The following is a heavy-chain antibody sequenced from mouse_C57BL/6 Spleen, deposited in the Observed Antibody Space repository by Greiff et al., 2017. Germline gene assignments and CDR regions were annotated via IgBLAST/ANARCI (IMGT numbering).Heavy chain of an antibody. D-gene: IGHD1-1*01. J-gene: IGHJ1*03. V-gene: IGHV1-26*01. CDR3: ARGTTVVAKFDRYFDV. CDR2: INPNNGGT. Sequence: EVQLQQSGPELVKPGASVKISCKASGYTFTDYYMNWVKQSHGKSLEWIGDINPNNGGTSYNQKFKGKATLTVDKSSSTAYMGLRSLTSEDSAVYYCARGTTVVAKFDRYFDVWGTGTTVTVSS. CDR1: GYTFTDYY.